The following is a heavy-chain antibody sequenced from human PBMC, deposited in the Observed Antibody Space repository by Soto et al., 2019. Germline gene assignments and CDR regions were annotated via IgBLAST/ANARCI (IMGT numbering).Heavy chain of an antibody. CDR2: IYHSGST. CDR1: GYSISSGYY. CDR3: ARADSFDAFDI. J-gene: IGHJ3*02. V-gene: IGHV4-38-2*01. Sequence: SETLSLTCAVSGYSISSGYYWGWIRQPPGKGLEWIGSIYHSGSTYYNPSPKSRVTISVDTSKNQFSLKLSSVTAADTAVYYCARADSFDAFDIWGQGTMVTVSS. D-gene: IGHD3-22*01.